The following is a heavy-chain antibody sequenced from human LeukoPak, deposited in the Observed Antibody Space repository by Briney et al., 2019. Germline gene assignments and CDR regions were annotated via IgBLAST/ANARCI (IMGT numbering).Heavy chain of an antibody. CDR2: ISSSSSYI. CDR1: GFTFSSYS. V-gene: IGHV3-21*01. Sequence: GGSLRLSCGASGFTFSSYSMNWVRQAPGKGLEWVSSISSSSSYIYYADSVKGRFTITRDNAKNSLYLQMNSLRAEDTAVYYCASTVVRGVIIPHHYWGQGTLVTVSS. J-gene: IGHJ4*02. D-gene: IGHD3-10*01. CDR3: ASTVVRGVIIPHHY.